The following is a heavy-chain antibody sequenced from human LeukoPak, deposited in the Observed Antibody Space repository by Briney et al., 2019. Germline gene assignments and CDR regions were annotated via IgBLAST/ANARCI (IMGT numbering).Heavy chain of an antibody. J-gene: IGHJ4*02. V-gene: IGHV3-7*01. CDR3: ARDPPRRSDF. CDR1: GFTFSNFL. CDR2: INEDGSRE. Sequence: PGGSLRLSCAASGFTFSNFLMTWVRHSPGKGLEWVASINEDGSRELYVDSAKGRFSISRDNANNALSLQMNSLRVEGTAAYYCARDPPRRSDFWGQGTLVTVSS.